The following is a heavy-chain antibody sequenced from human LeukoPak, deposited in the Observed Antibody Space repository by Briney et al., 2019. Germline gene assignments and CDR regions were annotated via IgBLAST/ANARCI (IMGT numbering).Heavy chain of an antibody. Sequence: GGSPRLSRAASGFTFSSYWMHWVRQGPGKGPVWVSRINGDGSTTNYADSVKGRFTISRDNGKNTFYLQMNSLRAEDTAVYYCARERGSGYDPIDYWGQGTLVTVSS. D-gene: IGHD5-12*01. J-gene: IGHJ4*02. CDR1: GFTFSSYW. CDR3: ARERGSGYDPIDY. V-gene: IGHV3-74*01. CDR2: INGDGSTT.